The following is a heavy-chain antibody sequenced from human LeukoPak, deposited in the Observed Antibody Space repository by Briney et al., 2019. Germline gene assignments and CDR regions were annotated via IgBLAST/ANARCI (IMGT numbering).Heavy chain of an antibody. D-gene: IGHD3-22*01. CDR2: ISGSGGST. CDR1: GLTLSSYA. V-gene: IGHV3-23*01. Sequence: GGSLRLSCAASGLTLSSYAMSWVRQAPGKGLEWVSGISGSGGSTYNADSVKGRFTISRDNSKNTLYLQMNSLRAEDTAVYFCARNPRSGYYSYFDYWGQGTLVTVSS. J-gene: IGHJ4*02. CDR3: ARNPRSGYYSYFDY.